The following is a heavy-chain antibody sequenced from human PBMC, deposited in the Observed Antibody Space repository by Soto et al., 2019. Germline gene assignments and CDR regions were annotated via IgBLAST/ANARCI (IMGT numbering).Heavy chain of an antibody. V-gene: IGHV1-69*13. CDR1: GGTFSSYA. D-gene: IGHD2-2*01. Sequence: ASVKVSCKASGGTFSSYAISWVRQAPGQGLEWMGGIIPIFGTANYAQKFQGRVTITADESTSTAYMELSSLRSEDTAVYYCARGAFRRSTNNYYYYGMDVWGQGTTXTVSS. J-gene: IGHJ6*02. CDR2: IIPIFGTA. CDR3: ARGAFRRSTNNYYYYGMDV.